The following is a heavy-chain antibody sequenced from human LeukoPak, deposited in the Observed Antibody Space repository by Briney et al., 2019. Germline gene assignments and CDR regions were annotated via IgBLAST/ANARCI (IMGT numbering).Heavy chain of an antibody. CDR2: ISSSGSTI. CDR3: AREGRRITIFGVVINFDY. V-gene: IGHV3-48*03. D-gene: IGHD3-3*01. Sequence: GGSLRLSCAASGFTFSSYEMNWVRQAPGKGLEWVSYISSSGSTIYYADSVKGPFTISRDNAKNSMYLQMNSLRAEDTAVYYCAREGRRITIFGVVINFDYWGQGTLVTVSS. J-gene: IGHJ4*02. CDR1: GFTFSSYE.